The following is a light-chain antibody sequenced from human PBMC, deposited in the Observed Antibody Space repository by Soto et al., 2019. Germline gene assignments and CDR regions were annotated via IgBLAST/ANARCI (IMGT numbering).Light chain of an antibody. Sequence: EIVLTQSPGTLPLSPGERATLSCRASQSVSSSYLAWYQQKPGQTPRLLFYGAASRATGIPDRSSGSGSGTDFTLTISRLEPEDFAVYYCQQYGSSPFTFGPGTKVDIK. CDR1: QSVSSSY. CDR2: GAA. J-gene: IGKJ3*01. CDR3: QQYGSSPFT. V-gene: IGKV3-20*01.